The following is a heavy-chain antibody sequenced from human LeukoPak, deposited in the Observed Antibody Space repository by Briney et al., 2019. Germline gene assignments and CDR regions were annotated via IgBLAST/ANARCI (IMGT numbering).Heavy chain of an antibody. CDR1: GFTFSSYS. Sequence: SGGSLRLSCAASGFTFSSYSMNWVRQAPGKGLEWVSFISSSSSYIYYADSVKGRFTISRDNAKNSLYLQMNSLRAEDTAVYYCARVDGYDFFFDYWGQGTLVTVSS. J-gene: IGHJ4*02. V-gene: IGHV3-21*01. CDR3: ARVDGYDFFFDY. CDR2: ISSSSSYI. D-gene: IGHD3-3*01.